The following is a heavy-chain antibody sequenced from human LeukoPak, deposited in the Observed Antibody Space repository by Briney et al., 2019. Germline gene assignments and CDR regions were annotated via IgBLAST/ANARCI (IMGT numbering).Heavy chain of an antibody. CDR2: ISSSSSTI. D-gene: IGHD1-26*01. V-gene: IGHV3-48*02. CDR1: GLTVSSYS. CDR3: ARDPVEWELILDY. Sequence: GGSLRLSCAASGLTVSSYSMNWVRQAPGKGLEWVSYISSSSSTIYYADSVKGRFTISRDNAKNSLYLQMNSLRDEDTAVYYCARDPVEWELILDYWGQGTLVTVSS. J-gene: IGHJ4*02.